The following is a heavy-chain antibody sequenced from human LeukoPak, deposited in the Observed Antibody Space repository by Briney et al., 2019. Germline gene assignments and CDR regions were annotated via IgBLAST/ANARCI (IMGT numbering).Heavy chain of an antibody. CDR2: IKQDGSER. CDR3: ARDRDWYTFDS. Sequence: PGGSLSLSCEASGFTFSNFWMDWVRQAPGKGLKWVANIKQDGSERYYVDSVKGRFTISRDNAKNSLYLQMNSLRAEDTAVYYCARDRDWYTFDSWGQGVLVTVSS. CDR1: GFTFSNFW. J-gene: IGHJ4*02. D-gene: IGHD1-1*01. V-gene: IGHV3-7*01.